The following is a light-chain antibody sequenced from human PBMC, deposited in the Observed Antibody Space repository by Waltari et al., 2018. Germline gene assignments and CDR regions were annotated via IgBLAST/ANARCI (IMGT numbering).Light chain of an antibody. CDR3: QQYNSWPPVWT. V-gene: IGKV3-15*01. CDR1: QRVRSN. J-gene: IGKJ1*01. CDR2: GAS. Sequence: IVMTQSPATLYVSPGERATLSCSASQRVRSNLAWYQQKPGQAPRLLIYGASTRATGIPARFSGSGSGTEFTLTISSMQSEDFAVYFSQQYNSWPPVWTFGQGTKVEIK.